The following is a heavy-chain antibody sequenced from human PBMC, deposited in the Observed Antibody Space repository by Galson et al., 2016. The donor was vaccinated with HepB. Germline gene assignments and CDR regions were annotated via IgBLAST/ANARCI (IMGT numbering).Heavy chain of an antibody. V-gene: IGHV4-39*01. CDR3: ARKSCGGDCPFDH. D-gene: IGHD2-21*02. CDR1: GASITSSTHY. Sequence: LSLTCTVSGASITSSTHYWGWIRQPPGKGLEWIGTVYYSGSTYYNPSLKSRLSISVDTPKNQFSLKLNSVTATDTAVYYCARKSCGGDCPFDHWGQGTLVTVSS. J-gene: IGHJ4*02. CDR2: VYYSGST.